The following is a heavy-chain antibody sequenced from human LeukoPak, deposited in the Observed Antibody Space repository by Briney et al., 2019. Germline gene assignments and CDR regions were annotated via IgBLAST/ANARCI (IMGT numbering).Heavy chain of an antibody. Sequence: SETLSLTCTVSGGSISSYYWSWIRQRAGKGLEWIGRIYTSGITDYNPALKSRVTMSVDTSKNQFSLKLSSVTAADTAVYYCARGPGCSTPNCHNWFDPWGQGTLATVSS. D-gene: IGHD2-2*01. CDR2: IYTSGIT. J-gene: IGHJ5*02. CDR3: ARGPGCSTPNCHNWFDP. CDR1: GGSISSYY. V-gene: IGHV4-4*07.